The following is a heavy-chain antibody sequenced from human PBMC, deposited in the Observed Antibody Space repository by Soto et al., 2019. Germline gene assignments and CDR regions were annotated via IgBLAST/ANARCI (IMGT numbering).Heavy chain of an antibody. CDR2: IYSGGST. D-gene: IGHD1-26*01. CDR1: GFTVSSNY. CDR3: AGPVGPYYYYMDV. J-gene: IGHJ6*03. V-gene: IGHV3-66*01. Sequence: GGSLRLSCAASGFTVSSNYMSWVRQAPGKGLEWVSVIYSGGSTYYADSVKGRFTISRDNSKNTLYLQMNSLRAEDTAVYYCAGPVGPYYYYMDVWGKGTTVTVSS.